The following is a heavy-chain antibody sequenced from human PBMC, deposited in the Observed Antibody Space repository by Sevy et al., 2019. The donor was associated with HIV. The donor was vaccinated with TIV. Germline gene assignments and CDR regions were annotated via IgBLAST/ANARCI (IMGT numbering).Heavy chain of an antibody. D-gene: IGHD3-22*01. CDR1: GGTFSSSA. CDR3: ARPSDTSALFKWAFDI. CDR2: IIPIFGTT. Sequence: ASVKVSCKASGGTFSSSAITWVRQAPGQGLAWMGGIIPIFGTTNYAQNFQGRVTITADESTSTAYMELSSLRSEDTAVYYCARPSDTSALFKWAFDIWGPGTMVTVSS. V-gene: IGHV1-69*13. J-gene: IGHJ3*02.